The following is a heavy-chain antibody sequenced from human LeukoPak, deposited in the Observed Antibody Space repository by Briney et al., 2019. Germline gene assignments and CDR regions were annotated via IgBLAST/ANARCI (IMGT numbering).Heavy chain of an antibody. V-gene: IGHV3-48*04. CDR1: GFTFSSYG. CDR2: ISSSASTI. D-gene: IGHD3-16*02. CDR3: ARDYFTFGGVIVAS. J-gene: IGHJ5*02. Sequence: GGSLRLSCAASGFTFSSYGMSWIRQAPGKGLEWVSYISSSASTIHYADSVKGRFTISRDNAKNSLYLQMNSLRAEDTAVYYCARDYFTFGGVIVASWGQGTLVTVSS.